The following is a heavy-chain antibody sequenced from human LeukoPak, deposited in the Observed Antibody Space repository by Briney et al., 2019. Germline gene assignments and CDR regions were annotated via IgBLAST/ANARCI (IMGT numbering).Heavy chain of an antibody. CDR2: INPYSGAS. J-gene: IGHJ5*02. CDR1: GYDFSDLY. Sequence: GASVKVSCKAFGYDFSDLYFHWVRQAPGQGLEWMGWINPYSGASIYAQKFQGRVTMETSSSTVYMQLSRLRYDDTAVYYCATASVTRMRDPWGQGTLVTVSS. V-gene: IGHV1-2*02. CDR3: ATASVTRMRDP.